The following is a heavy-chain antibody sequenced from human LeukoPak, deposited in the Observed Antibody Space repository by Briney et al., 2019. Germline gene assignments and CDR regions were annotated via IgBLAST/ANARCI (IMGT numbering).Heavy chain of an antibody. D-gene: IGHD3-10*01. V-gene: IGHV1-69*05. Sequence: SVKVSCKASGGSFSRYAMNWVRQAPGQGLEWMGGIIPTIGAANYAQKFEGRVTITTDESTNTAYMEMSSLTSDDTAVYYCARFGELAASWGQGTLVTVSS. CDR3: ARFGELAAS. CDR2: IIPTIGAA. J-gene: IGHJ5*02. CDR1: GGSFSRYA.